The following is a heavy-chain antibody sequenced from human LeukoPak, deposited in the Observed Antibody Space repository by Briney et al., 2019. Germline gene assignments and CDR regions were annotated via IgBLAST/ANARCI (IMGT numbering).Heavy chain of an antibody. V-gene: IGHV1-2*02. D-gene: IGHD3-10*01. CDR2: INPNSGGT. CDR1: GYTFTGYY. CDR3: ARGVRVTMVRGVIIPNWFDP. Sequence: GASVRVSCKASGYTFTGYYMHWVRQAPGQGLEWMGWINPNSGGTNYAQKFQGRVTMTRDTSISTAYMELSRLRSDDTAVYYCARGVRVTMVRGVIIPNWFDPWGQGTLVTVSS. J-gene: IGHJ5*02.